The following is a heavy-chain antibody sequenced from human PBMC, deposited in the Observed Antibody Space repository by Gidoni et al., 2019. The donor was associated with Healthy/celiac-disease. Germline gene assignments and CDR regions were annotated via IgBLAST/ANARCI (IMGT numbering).Heavy chain of an antibody. CDR3: ARDQGYDYYYYGMDV. CDR2: IKQDGSEK. Sequence: EVQLVESGGGLVQPGGSLRLSCAASGFTFSSYWMSWVRQAPGKGLEWVANIKQDGSEKYYVDSVKGRFTISRDNAKNSLYLQMNSLRAEDTAVYYCARDQGYDYYYYGMDVWGQGTTVTVSS. J-gene: IGHJ6*02. CDR1: GFTFSSYW. V-gene: IGHV3-7*01. D-gene: IGHD5-18*01.